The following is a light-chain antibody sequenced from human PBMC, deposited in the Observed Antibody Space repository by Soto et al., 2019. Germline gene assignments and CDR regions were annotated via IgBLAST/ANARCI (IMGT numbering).Light chain of an antibody. V-gene: IGKV1-16*01. Sequence: DLQVTQSPSSLSASVGDTVTITCRASQDISNHLAWLQQKPGTAPKSLISAVSNLQRGVPSRFSGSGSGTDFTLTISGLQPEDFATYYCQQYKVYPRTFGGGTKV. J-gene: IGKJ4*01. CDR3: QQYKVYPRT. CDR1: QDISNH. CDR2: AVS.